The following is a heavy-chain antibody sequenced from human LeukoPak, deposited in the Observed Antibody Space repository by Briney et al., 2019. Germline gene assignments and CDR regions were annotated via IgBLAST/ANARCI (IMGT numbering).Heavy chain of an antibody. CDR2: VYHNGTL. CDR1: VGSISSGNW. Sequence: SETLSLTCALSVGSISSGNWWTWVRQSPGKGLEWIGEVYHNGTLNYNPSLKSRVTISADSFKNHFSLKLTSVTAADTAVYYCATAPILRGEGGEHYKYGMDVWGQGTTVIVSS. J-gene: IGHJ6*02. V-gene: IGHV4-4*02. D-gene: IGHD2-2*02. CDR3: ATAPILRGEGGEHYKYGMDV.